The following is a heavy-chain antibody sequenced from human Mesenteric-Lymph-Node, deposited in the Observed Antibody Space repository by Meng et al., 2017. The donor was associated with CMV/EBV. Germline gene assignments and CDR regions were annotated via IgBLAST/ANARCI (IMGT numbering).Heavy chain of an antibody. V-gene: IGHV4-39*01. Sequence: CPFSGGFISGTTYYWAWIRQPPGKGLEWIGSVYYSGRTVYGPSLKSRVTISVDTSRNQFSLRLDSVTAADTAIYYCARNITAGYFDYWGPGTLVTVSS. CDR2: VYYSGRT. CDR3: ARNITAGYFDY. D-gene: IGHD2/OR15-2a*01. CDR1: GGFISGTTYY. J-gene: IGHJ4*02.